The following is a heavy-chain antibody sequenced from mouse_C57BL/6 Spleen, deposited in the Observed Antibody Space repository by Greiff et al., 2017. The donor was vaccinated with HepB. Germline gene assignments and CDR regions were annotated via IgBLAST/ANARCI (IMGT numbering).Heavy chain of an antibody. CDR1: GYAFSSYW. CDR2: IYPGDGDT. Sequence: VQLQQSGAELVKPGASVKISCKASGYAFSSYWMNWVKQRTGKGLEWIGQIYPGDGDTNYNGKCKGKATLTADKSSSTAYMQLSSLTSEDSAVYFCARGKGEACFAYWGQGTLVTVSA. V-gene: IGHV1-80*01. J-gene: IGHJ3*01. CDR3: ARGKGEACFAY.